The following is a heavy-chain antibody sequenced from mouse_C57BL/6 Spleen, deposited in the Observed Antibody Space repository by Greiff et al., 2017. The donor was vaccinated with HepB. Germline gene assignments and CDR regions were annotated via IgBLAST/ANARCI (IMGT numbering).Heavy chain of an antibody. J-gene: IGHJ3*01. D-gene: IGHD2-12*01. CDR2: IDPSDSET. CDR3: ASKGRYDWFAY. V-gene: IGHV1-52*01. Sequence: PIQGLEWIGNIDPSDSETNYNQKFKDKATLTVDKSSSTAYMQLSSLTSEDSAVYYCASKGRYDWFAYWGQGTLVTVSA.